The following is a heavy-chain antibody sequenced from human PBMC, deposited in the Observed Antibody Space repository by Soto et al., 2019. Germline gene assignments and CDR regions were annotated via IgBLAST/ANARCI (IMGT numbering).Heavy chain of an antibody. D-gene: IGHD3-22*01. Sequence: GESLKISCKGSGYSFTSYWIGWVRQMPGKGLEWMGIIYPGDSDTRYSPSFQGQVTISADKSISTAYLQMNSLRAEDTAVYYCAKDFLDYDSSGQAEDFDYWGQGTLVTVSS. V-gene: IGHV5-51*01. CDR1: GYSFTSYW. CDR2: IYPGDSDT. J-gene: IGHJ4*02. CDR3: AKDFLDYDSSGQAEDFDY.